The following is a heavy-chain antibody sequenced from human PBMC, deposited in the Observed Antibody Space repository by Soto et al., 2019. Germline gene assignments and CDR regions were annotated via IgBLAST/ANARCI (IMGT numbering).Heavy chain of an antibody. CDR1: GYTFTSYA. Sequence: ASVKVSCKASGYTFTSYAMHWVRQAPGQRLEWMGWINAGNGNTKYSQKFQGRVTITRDTSASTAYMELSSLRSEDTAVYYCARGTAAGHNWFDPWGQGTLVTVSS. V-gene: IGHV1-3*01. CDR3: ARGTAAGHNWFDP. J-gene: IGHJ5*02. CDR2: INAGNGNT. D-gene: IGHD6-25*01.